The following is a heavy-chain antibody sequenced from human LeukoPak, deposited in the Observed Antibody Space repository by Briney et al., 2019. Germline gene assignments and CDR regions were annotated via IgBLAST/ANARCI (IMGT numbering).Heavy chain of an antibody. CDR3: ARGSVGTPPPFDY. CDR1: GFTFSSYT. CDR2: ISYDGGSK. Sequence: PGGSLRLFCAASGFTFSSYTMNWVRQAPGKGLDWVALISYDGGSKYYADSVKGRFTISRDSSTLYLQMNSLRTEDTAVYYCARGSVGTPPPFDYWGQGTLVTVSS. J-gene: IGHJ4*02. D-gene: IGHD2-15*01. V-gene: IGHV3-30*04.